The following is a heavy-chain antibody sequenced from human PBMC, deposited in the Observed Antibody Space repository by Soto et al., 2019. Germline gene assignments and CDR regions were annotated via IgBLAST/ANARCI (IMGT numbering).Heavy chain of an antibody. CDR1: GFTFSSYA. CDR3: AKGVPGIAAAGTGYFQH. V-gene: IGHV3-23*01. D-gene: IGHD6-13*01. Sequence: PGGSLRLSCAASGFTFSSYAMSWVRQAPGKGLEWVSGISGSGDSTYYADSVKGRFTISRDNSKNTLYLQMNSLRAEDTAVYYCAKGVPGIAAAGTGYFQHWGQGTLVTVLL. CDR2: ISGSGDST. J-gene: IGHJ1*01.